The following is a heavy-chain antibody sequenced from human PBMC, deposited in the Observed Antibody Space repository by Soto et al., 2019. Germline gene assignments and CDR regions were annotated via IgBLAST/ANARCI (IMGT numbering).Heavy chain of an antibody. CDR2: ISRNSGTI. Sequence: EVQLVESGGGLVQPGRSLRLSCAASGFIFDEYAMHWVRQAPGKGLEWVSGISRNSGTIGYADSVKGRFSISRDNAKNSLYVQMNSLRVEVTALYYCAKAPGDIAARRLHGSDYGMEGWGQGTTVTVSS. CDR1: GFIFDEYA. V-gene: IGHV3-9*01. D-gene: IGHD6-6*01. J-gene: IGHJ6*02. CDR3: AKAPGDIAARRLHGSDYGMEG.